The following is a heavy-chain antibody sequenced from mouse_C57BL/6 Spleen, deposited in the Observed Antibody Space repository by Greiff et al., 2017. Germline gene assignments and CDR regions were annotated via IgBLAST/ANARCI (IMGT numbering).Heavy chain of an antibody. CDR2: ISYDGSN. CDR3: ARGYDGYPSWFAY. Sequence: EVKLMESGPGLVKPSQSLSLTCSVTGYSITSGYYWNWIRQFPGNKLEWMGYISYDGSNKYNPSLKNRISITRDTSKNQFLLKLNSVTTEDTSTSYCARGYDGYPSWFAYWGQGALVTVSA. J-gene: IGHJ3*01. V-gene: IGHV3-6*01. D-gene: IGHD2-3*01. CDR1: GYSITSGYY.